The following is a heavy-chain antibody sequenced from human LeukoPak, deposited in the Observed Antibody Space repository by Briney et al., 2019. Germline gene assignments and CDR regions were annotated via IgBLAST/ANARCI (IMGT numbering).Heavy chain of an antibody. D-gene: IGHD5-12*01. J-gene: IGHJ4*02. CDR1: GFTFSSYE. CDR2: IYRDGET. V-gene: IGHV3-53*01. CDR3: AREVGGYALGY. Sequence: SGGSLRLSCAASGFTFSSYEMNWVRQAPGKGLEWVSVIYRDGETYYADSVKGRFAISRANSKNTLFLQMNSLRVEDTAMYYCAREVGGYALGYWGQGTLVTVSS.